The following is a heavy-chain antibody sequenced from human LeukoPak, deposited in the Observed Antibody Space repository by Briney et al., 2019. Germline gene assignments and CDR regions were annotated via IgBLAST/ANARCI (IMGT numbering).Heavy chain of an antibody. D-gene: IGHD3-3*01. CDR2: IIPMSGAA. Sequence: SVKVSCTASGGTFNNFAISWVRQAPGQGLEWVGGIIPMSGAANYAQKFQGRVTITADESTSTAYMELSSLRSEDTAIYYCASPVKYYDTWSGYPPFDYWGQGTLVTVSS. V-gene: IGHV1-69*01. CDR3: ASPVKYYDTWSGYPPFDY. J-gene: IGHJ4*02. CDR1: GGTFNNFA.